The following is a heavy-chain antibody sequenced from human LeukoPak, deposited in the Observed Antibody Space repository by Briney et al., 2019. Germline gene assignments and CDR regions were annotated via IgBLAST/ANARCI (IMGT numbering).Heavy chain of an antibody. Sequence: GGSLRLSCVASGFTFDTYWMHWVRQAPGKGLEWVSYISYSGDTIYYADSVKGRFTVSRDNAKNSLYLQMNSLRAEDTAVYYCARLGIITAAGSNDYWGQGTLVTVSS. CDR2: ISYSGDTI. CDR1: GFTFDTYW. D-gene: IGHD6-13*01. CDR3: ARLGIITAAGSNDY. V-gene: IGHV3-11*01. J-gene: IGHJ4*02.